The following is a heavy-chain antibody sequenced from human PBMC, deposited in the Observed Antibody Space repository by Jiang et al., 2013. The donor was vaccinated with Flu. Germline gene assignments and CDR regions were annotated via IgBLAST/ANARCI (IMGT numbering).Heavy chain of an antibody. CDR3: ARDLRGYNYWRAFDI. D-gene: IGHD5-18*01. CDR1: VGSISVYY. J-gene: IGHJ3*02. Sequence: SGSGLVKPSETLSLTCTVSVGSISVYYWSWIRQPPGKGLEWIGNIYYSGSATYNPSLKSRVTISIDTPKNQFSLKLSSVTAADTAVYYCARDLRGYNYWRAFDIWGQGTKVTV. CDR2: IYYSGSA. V-gene: IGHV4-59*13.